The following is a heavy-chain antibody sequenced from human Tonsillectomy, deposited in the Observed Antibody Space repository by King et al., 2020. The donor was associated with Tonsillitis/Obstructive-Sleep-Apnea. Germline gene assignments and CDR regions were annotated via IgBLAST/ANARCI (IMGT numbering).Heavy chain of an antibody. J-gene: IGHJ6*02. Sequence: QLVQSGAEVKKPGASVKVSCKASGYTFTGYYMYWVRQAPGQGLECMGWINPNSGDTSYAQNFQGRVTMTRDTSITTAYMELSRLRSDDTAVYYCARVLRFLGWKYYYLDVWGQGTTVTVSS. CDR2: INPNSGDT. CDR1: GYTFTGYY. V-gene: IGHV1-2*02. D-gene: IGHD3-3*01. CDR3: ARVLRFLGWKYYYLDV.